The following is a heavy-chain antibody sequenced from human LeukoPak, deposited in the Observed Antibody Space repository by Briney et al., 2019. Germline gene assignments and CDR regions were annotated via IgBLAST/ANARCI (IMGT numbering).Heavy chain of an antibody. CDR2: ISGSGGST. CDR1: GFIFDDCA. D-gene: IGHD4-17*01. CDR3: AKDRRVNDYGEVWLYFDL. Sequence: PGGSLRLSCAASGFIFDDCAMHWVRQAPGKGLEWVSAISGSGGSTYYADSVKGRFTISRDNSKNTLYLQMNSLRAEDTAVYYCAKDRRVNDYGEVWLYFDLWGRGTLVTVSS. V-gene: IGHV3-23*01. J-gene: IGHJ2*01.